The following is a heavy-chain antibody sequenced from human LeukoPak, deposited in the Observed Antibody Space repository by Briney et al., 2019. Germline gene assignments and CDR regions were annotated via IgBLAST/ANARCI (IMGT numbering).Heavy chain of an antibody. CDR3: ARDSKNLRGYSYGSDY. Sequence: ASVKVSCKASGGTFSSYAISWVRQAPGQGLEWMGGIIPIFGTANYAQKFQGRVTMTTDTSTSTAYMELRSLRSDDTAVYYCARDSKNLRGYSYGSDYWGQGTLVTVSS. CDR1: GGTFSSYA. D-gene: IGHD5-18*01. J-gene: IGHJ4*02. V-gene: IGHV1-69*05. CDR2: IIPIFGTA.